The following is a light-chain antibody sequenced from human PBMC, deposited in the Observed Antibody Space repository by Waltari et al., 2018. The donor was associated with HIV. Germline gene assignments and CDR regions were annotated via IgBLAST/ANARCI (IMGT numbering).Light chain of an antibody. J-gene: IGLJ2*01. CDR1: TGAVTIGHY. CDR3: LLSYSGARV. V-gene: IGLV7-46*01. CDR2: DTN. Sequence: QPVVTQEPSVSVSAGGTVTLTCGSSTGAVTIGHYVYWFQPPPGRAPRTLIYDTNNGPALTPARFSGSLLGSFGGRAALTLSGAQPEDEADYYCLLSYSGARVFGGGTKLTV.